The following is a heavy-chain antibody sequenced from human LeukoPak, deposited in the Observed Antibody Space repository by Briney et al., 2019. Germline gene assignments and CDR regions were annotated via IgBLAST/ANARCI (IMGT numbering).Heavy chain of an antibody. J-gene: IGHJ4*02. V-gene: IGHV3-11*04. CDR3: ARVGYSSSWYPRHYFDY. CDR1: GFTFSSYA. Sequence: PGGSLRLSCAASGFTFSSYAMSWIRQAPGKGLEWVSYISSSGSTIYYADSVKGRFTISRDNAKNSLYLQMNSLRAENTAVYYCARVGYSSSWYPRHYFDYWGQGTLVTVSS. D-gene: IGHD6-13*01. CDR2: ISSSGSTI.